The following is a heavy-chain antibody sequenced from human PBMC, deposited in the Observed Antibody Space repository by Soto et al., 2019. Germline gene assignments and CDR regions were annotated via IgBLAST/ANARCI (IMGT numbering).Heavy chain of an antibody. CDR2: ITDSGGFT. V-gene: IGHV3-23*01. J-gene: IGHJ4*02. CDR3: AKYKGVINHLMFEC. D-gene: IGHD2-21*01. CDR1: VFVFSSFA. Sequence: PVGSLRLSCASPVFVFSSFAMSWVRDSPGKWLEWVSSITDSGGFTFYADSVKGRLTTSRDNSKSTLYLQMNSLRAEDTAVYYCAKYKGVINHLMFECWGQGTLVIVSS.